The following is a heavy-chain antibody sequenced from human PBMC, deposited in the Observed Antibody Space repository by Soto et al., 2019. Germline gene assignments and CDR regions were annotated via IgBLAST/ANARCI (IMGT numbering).Heavy chain of an antibody. Sequence: PGGSLRLSCAASGFTFSSYAMHWVRQAPGKGLEWVAVISYDGSNKYYADSVKGRFTISRDNSKNTLYLQMNSLRAGDTAVYYCARGAVLLWFGEPYYFDYWGQGTLVTVSS. D-gene: IGHD3-10*01. J-gene: IGHJ4*02. CDR2: ISYDGSNK. CDR1: GFTFSSYA. CDR3: ARGAVLLWFGEPYYFDY. V-gene: IGHV3-30-3*01.